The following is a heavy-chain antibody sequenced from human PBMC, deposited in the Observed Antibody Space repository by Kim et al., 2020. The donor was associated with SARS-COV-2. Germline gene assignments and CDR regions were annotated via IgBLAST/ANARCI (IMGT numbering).Heavy chain of an antibody. CDR3: ASATGITMIVVVFQAFDI. V-gene: IGHV4-31*03. D-gene: IGHD3-22*01. Sequence: SETLSLTCTVSGGSISSGGYYWSWIRQHPGKGLEWIGYIYYSGSTYYNPSLKSRVTISVDTSKNQFSLKLSSFTAADTAVYYCASATGITMIVVVFQAFDIWGQGKMVSASS. CDR2: IYYSGST. J-gene: IGHJ3*02. CDR1: GGSISSGGYY.